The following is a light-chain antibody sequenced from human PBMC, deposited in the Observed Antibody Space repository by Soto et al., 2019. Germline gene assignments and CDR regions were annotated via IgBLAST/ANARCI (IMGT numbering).Light chain of an antibody. V-gene: IGKV1-9*01. CDR3: QQLNSFIT. J-gene: IGKJ5*01. Sequence: IPLTQSPSSLSASVGDRVTITCRASQGISSYLAWYQQKPGKAPKLLIYAASTLQSGVPSRFSGSGSGTDFTLTISSLQPEDFATYYCQQLNSFITFGQGTRLEIK. CDR1: QGISSY. CDR2: AAS.